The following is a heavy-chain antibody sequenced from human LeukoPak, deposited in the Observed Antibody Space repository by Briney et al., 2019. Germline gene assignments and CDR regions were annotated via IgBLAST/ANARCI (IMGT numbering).Heavy chain of an antibody. CDR2: VSWNSGSI. V-gene: IGHV3-9*01. J-gene: IGHJ4*02. D-gene: IGHD2/OR15-2a*01. CDR1: GFTFDDYA. Sequence: GRSLRLSCAASGFTFDDYAMHWVRQAPGKGLEWVSGVSWNSGSIGYADSVKGRFTISRDNAKNSLYLQMNSLRAEDTALYYCAKASHHENLHDYWGQGTLVTVSS. CDR3: AKASHHENLHDY.